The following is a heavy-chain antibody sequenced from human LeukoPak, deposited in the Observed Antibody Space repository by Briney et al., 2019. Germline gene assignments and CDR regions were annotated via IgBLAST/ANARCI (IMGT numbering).Heavy chain of an antibody. CDR2: ISYDGSNK. D-gene: IGHD3-3*01. Sequence: PGGSLRLSCAASGLTFSSHWMHWVRQAPGKGLEWVAVISYDGSNKYYADSVKGRFTISRDNSKNTLYLQMNSLRAEDTAVYYCAKRRLRFLEWLSPYYYYYGMDVWGQGTTVTVSS. CDR1: GLTFSSHW. V-gene: IGHV3-30*18. CDR3: AKRRLRFLEWLSPYYYYYGMDV. J-gene: IGHJ6*02.